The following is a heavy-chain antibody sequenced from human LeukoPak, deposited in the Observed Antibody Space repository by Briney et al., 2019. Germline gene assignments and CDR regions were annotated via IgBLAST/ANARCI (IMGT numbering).Heavy chain of an antibody. CDR1: GYTFTSYG. V-gene: IGHV1-18*01. D-gene: IGHD2-2*01. Sequence: PEASVKVSCKASGYTFTSYGISWVRQAPGQGLEWMGWISAYNGNTNYAQKLQGRVTMTTDTSTSTVYMELSSLRSEDTAVYYCARDHIVVVPAALSPWGQGTLVTVSS. CDR3: ARDHIVVVPAALSP. CDR2: ISAYNGNT. J-gene: IGHJ5*02.